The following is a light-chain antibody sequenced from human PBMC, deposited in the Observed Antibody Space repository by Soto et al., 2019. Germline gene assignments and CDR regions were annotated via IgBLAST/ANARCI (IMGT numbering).Light chain of an antibody. CDR2: GAS. J-gene: IGKJ5*01. CDR3: QQCGSSEII. V-gene: IGKV3-20*01. CDR1: QSVSSN. Sequence: EIVVTQSPHPLSVSPGERPTLSCRASQSVSSNLAWYQQKPGQAPRLLIDGASTRATGIADRFSGSVCGTDFTLTITRLEAEDFAVFYCQQCGSSEIIFGQGTQLEIK.